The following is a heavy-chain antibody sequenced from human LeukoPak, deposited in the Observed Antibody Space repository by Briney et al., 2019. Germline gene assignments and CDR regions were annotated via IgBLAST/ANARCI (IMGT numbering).Heavy chain of an antibody. CDR3: AKDTGLVGATRYYFDY. V-gene: IGHV3-33*06. CDR1: GFTFSSYG. Sequence: GRSLRLSCAASGFTFSSYGMHWVRQAPGKGLEWVAVIWYDGSNKYYADSVKGRFTISRDNSQNTLYLQMNSLRVEDTAVYYCAKDTGLVGATRYYFDYWRQGTLVTVSS. CDR2: IWYDGSNK. D-gene: IGHD1-26*01. J-gene: IGHJ4*02.